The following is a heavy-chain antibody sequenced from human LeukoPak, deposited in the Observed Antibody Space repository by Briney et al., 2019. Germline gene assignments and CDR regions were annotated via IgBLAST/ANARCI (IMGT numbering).Heavy chain of an antibody. D-gene: IGHD6-13*01. CDR2: IIPIFGTA. V-gene: IGHV1-69*05. CDR3: ASNTLAADAYYYYTMDV. CDR1: GGTFSSYA. Sequence: SVKVSCKASGGTFSSYAISWVRQAPGQGLEWMGGIIPIFGTANYAQKFQGRVTITTDEPTSTAYMELSSLRSEDTAVYYCASNTLAADAYYYYTMDVWGKGTTVTVSS. J-gene: IGHJ6*03.